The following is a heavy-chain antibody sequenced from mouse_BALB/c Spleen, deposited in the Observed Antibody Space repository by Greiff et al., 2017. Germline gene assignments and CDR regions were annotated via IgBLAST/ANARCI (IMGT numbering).Heavy chain of an antibody. CDR1: GFTFSSYA. CDR2: ISSGGSYT. J-gene: IGHJ4*01. Sequence: EVKLMESGGGLVKPGGSLKLSCAASGFTFSSYALSWVRQTPEKRLEWVATISSGGSYTYYPDSVKGRFTISRDNAKNPLYLQMSSLRSEDTAMYYCARRPDGYYAMDYWGQGTSVTVSS. CDR3: ARRPDGYYAMDY. D-gene: IGHD2-3*01. V-gene: IGHV5-9-3*01.